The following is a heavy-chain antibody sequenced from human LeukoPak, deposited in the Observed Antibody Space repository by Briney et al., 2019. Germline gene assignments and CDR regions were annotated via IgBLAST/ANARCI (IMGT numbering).Heavy chain of an antibody. D-gene: IGHD1-26*01. CDR2: VSWNDFK. CDR3: ARFLHSGTYRFDY. V-gene: IGHV2-5*01. J-gene: IGHJ4*02. Sequence: SGPPLVEPTQTLTLTCAVSGFSLTTSEVGVGWIRQPPRKALEWLALVSWNDFKSFSPSLKGRLTITKDTSKDQVVLTMTNMDPVDTATYYCARFLHSGTYRFDYWGQGTLVTVSS. CDR1: GFSLTTSEVG.